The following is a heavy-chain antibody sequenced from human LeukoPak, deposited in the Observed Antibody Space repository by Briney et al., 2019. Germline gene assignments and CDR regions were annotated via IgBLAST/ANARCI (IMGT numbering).Heavy chain of an antibody. J-gene: IGHJ3*02. D-gene: IGHD6-13*01. CDR3: ARDPKGYSHTFDI. V-gene: IGHV3-66*01. Sequence: PGGSLRLSCAVSGFTVSSNYMSWVRQAPGKGLEWVSVIHSDGSTYYADSVKGRFAISRDNSKSTVYLQMNSLGAEDTAVYYCARDPKGYSHTFDIWGQGTMVTVSS. CDR2: IHSDGST. CDR1: GFTVSSNY.